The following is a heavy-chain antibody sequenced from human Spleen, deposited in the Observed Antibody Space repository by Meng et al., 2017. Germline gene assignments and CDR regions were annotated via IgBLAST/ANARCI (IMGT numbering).Heavy chain of an antibody. J-gene: IGHJ6*02. Sequence: SETLSLTCVVSGGSFSHYYWSWIRQPPGKGLEWIGEINHSGSTNYNPSLKSRVTISVDTSKNQFSLKLSSVTAADTAVYYCHGSGSYYYYYGMDVWARGPSAT. CDR3: HGSGSYYYYYGMDV. V-gene: IGHV4-34*01. D-gene: IGHD3-10*01. CDR2: INHSGST. CDR1: GGSFSHYY.